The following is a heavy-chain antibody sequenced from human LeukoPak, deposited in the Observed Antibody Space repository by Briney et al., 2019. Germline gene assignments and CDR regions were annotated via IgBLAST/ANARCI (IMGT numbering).Heavy chain of an antibody. CDR3: AKDTLNVDIVATIEGFDY. CDR1: GFTFSSYG. CDR2: ISYDGSNK. D-gene: IGHD5-12*01. Sequence: PGGSLRLSCAASGFTFSSYGMHWVRQAPGKGLEWVAVISYDGSNKYYADSVKGRFTISRDNSKNTLYLQMNSLRAEDTAVYYCAKDTLNVDIVATIEGFDYWGQGTLVTVSS. J-gene: IGHJ4*02. V-gene: IGHV3-30*18.